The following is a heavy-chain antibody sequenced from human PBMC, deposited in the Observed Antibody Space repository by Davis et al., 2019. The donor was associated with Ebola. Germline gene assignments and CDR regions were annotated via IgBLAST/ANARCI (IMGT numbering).Heavy chain of an antibody. CDR1: GGSVSSGSYY. CDR3: ARDKGNDFWSGYEDP. CDR2: IYYTGST. D-gene: IGHD3-3*01. Sequence: MPSETLSLTCIVSGGSVSSGSYYWSWIRQPPGKGLEWIGYIYYTGSTNYNPSLKSRVTILVDTSKNQFSLKVSSVTAADTAVYYCARDKGNDFWSGYEDPWGQGTLVAVSS. J-gene: IGHJ5*02. V-gene: IGHV4-61*01.